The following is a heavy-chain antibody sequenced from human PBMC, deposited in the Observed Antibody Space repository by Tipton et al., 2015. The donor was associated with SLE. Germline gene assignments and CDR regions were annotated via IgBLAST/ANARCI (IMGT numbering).Heavy chain of an antibody. D-gene: IGHD1-14*01. V-gene: IGHV4-34*01. CDR2: INHSGST. CDR1: GGSFSGYY. J-gene: IGHJ4*02. CDR3: ARGNPSLFDY. Sequence: TLSLTCAVYGGSFSGYYWSWIRQPPGKGLEWIGEINHSGSTNYNPSLKSRVTISVDTSKNQFSLKLSSVTAADTAVHYCARGNPSLFDYWGQGTLVTVSS.